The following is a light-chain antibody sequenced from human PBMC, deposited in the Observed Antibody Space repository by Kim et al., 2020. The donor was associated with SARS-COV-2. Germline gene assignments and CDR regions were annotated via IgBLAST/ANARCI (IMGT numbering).Light chain of an antibody. V-gene: IGKV1-39*01. J-gene: IGKJ2*03. Sequence: LSAYVGDRVTITCRESQSISSYLNWYQQKPGKAPKLLIYAASSLQSGVPSRFSGSGSGTDFTLTISSLQPEDFATYYCQQSYSTPCFGQGTKLEI. CDR2: AAS. CDR1: QSISSY. CDR3: QQSYSTPC.